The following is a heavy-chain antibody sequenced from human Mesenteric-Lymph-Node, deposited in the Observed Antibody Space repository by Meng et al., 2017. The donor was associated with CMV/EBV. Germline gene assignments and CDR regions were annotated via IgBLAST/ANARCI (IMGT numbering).Heavy chain of an antibody. D-gene: IGHD4-17*01. CDR2: ISYSGST. J-gene: IGHJ4*02. Sequence: GGSISSSSYYWGWIRQPPGKGLEWIGSISYSGSTYYNPPLKSRVTISVDSSKNQFSLKLSSVTAADTAVFYCASRTNDYGDYVGLDYWGQGTLVTVSS. CDR3: ASRTNDYGDYVGLDY. CDR1: GGSISSSSYY. V-gene: IGHV4-39*01.